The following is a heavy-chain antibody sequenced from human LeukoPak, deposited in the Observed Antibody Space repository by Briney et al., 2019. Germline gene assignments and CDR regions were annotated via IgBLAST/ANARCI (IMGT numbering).Heavy chain of an antibody. CDR1: GFTFDDYA. J-gene: IGHJ4*02. V-gene: IGHV3-43*02. D-gene: IGHD6-19*01. Sequence: PGGSLRLSCAASGFTFDDYAMHWVRQAPGKGLEWVSLISGDGGSTYYADSVKGRFTISRDNSKNSLYLQMNSLRTEDTALYYCAKDIHRGSSGWYDCLGFDYWGQGTLVTVSS. CDR3: AKDIHRGSSGWYDCLGFDY. CDR2: ISGDGGST.